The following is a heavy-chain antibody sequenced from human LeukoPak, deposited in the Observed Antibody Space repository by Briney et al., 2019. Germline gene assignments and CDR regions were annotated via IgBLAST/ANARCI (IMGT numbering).Heavy chain of an antibody. CDR1: GYTLTELS. CDR2: FDPEDGET. Sequence: ASVKVSCKVSGYTLTELSMHWVRQAPGKGLEWMGGFDPEDGETIYAQKFQGRVTMTEDTSTDTAYMELSSLRSEDTAVYYCATLIAVAGTFWFDPWGQGTLVTVSS. CDR3: ATLIAVAGTFWFDP. J-gene: IGHJ5*02. V-gene: IGHV1-24*01. D-gene: IGHD6-19*01.